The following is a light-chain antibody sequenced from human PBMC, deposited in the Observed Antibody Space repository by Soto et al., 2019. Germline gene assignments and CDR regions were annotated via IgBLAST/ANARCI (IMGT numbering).Light chain of an antibody. Sequence: EIVLTQSPGTLSLSPGERATLSCRASQSVSSSYLAWYQQKPGQAPRLLIYGASSRATGIPDRFSGSGSGNDFTLTISRLEPEDFGVYYGQLKVTFGQGTRLEMK. V-gene: IGKV3-20*01. CDR3: QLKVT. CDR2: GAS. J-gene: IGKJ5*01. CDR1: QSVSSSY.